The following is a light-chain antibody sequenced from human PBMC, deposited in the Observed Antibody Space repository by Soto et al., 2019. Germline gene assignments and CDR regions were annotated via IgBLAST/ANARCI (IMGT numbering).Light chain of an antibody. J-gene: IGKJ1*01. CDR1: ESVRSSS. Sequence: EIVLTQSPGTLSLSPVDRATLSCRASESVRSSSLAWYQHKPGQAPRLVISGASRRATGIPDRFSGSGSGTDFTLTINRLEPDDFAMYYCKQYGSMWTVGQGTKVDIK. CDR2: GAS. CDR3: KQYGSMWT. V-gene: IGKV3-20*01.